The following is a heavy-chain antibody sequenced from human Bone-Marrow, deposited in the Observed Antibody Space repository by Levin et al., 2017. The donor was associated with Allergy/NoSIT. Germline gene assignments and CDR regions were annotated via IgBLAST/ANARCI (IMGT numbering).Heavy chain of an antibody. D-gene: IGHD2-8*01. CDR2: ISWNSVSI. V-gene: IGHV3-9*01. CDR3: AKGTFPNH. CDR1: GFTFDDFA. J-gene: IGHJ4*02. Sequence: SCAASGFTFDDFAMHWVRQVPGQGLEWVSGISWNSVSIGYVDSVKGRFTISRDNAKNSLYLQINSARSEDTALYYCAKGTFPNHWGQGTLVTVSS.